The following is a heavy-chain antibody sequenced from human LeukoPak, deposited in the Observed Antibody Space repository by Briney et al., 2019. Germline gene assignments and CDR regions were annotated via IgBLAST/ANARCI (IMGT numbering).Heavy chain of an antibody. CDR1: GYTFTGYY. J-gene: IGHJ4*02. CDR2: SNPNSGGT. Sequence: ASVKVSCKASGYTFTGYYMHWVRQAPGQGLEWMGWSNPNSGGTNYAQKFQGRVTMTRDTSISTAYMELSRLRSDDTAVYYCARRSGRRYCSSTSCYIFDYWGQGTLVTVSS. D-gene: IGHD2-2*02. CDR3: ARRSGRRYCSSTSCYIFDY. V-gene: IGHV1-2*02.